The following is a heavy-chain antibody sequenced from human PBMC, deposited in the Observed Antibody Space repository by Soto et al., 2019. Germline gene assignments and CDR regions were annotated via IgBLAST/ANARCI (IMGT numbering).Heavy chain of an antibody. J-gene: IGHJ6*02. V-gene: IGHV1-69*12. CDR2: IIPIFGTA. D-gene: IGHD3-10*01. CDR1: GGTFSSYA. CDR3: ARERGDGMAV. Sequence: QVQLVQSGAEVKKPGSSVKVSCKASGGTFSSYAISWVRQAPGQGLEWMGGIIPIFGTANYAQKFQGRVXVXXDGPARTADMELSSLRPEAKAVSSCARERGDGMAVWGQGATVTVSS.